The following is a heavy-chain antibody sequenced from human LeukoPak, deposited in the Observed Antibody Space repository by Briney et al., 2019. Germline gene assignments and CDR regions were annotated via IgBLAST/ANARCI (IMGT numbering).Heavy chain of an antibody. CDR3: ARCIAVAGMFGWFDP. V-gene: IGHV4-59*01. J-gene: IGHJ5*02. CDR2: IYYSGST. Sequence: KPSETLSLTCTVSGGSISSYYWSWIRQPPGKGLEWIGYIYYSGSTNYNPSLKSRVTISVDTSKDQFSLKLSSVTAADTAVYYCARCIAVAGMFGWFDPWGQGTLVTVSS. CDR1: GGSISSYY. D-gene: IGHD6-19*01.